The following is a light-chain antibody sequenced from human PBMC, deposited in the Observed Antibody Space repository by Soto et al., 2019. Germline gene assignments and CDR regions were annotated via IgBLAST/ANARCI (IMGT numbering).Light chain of an antibody. J-gene: IGKJ1*01. CDR1: QRGSSN. V-gene: IGKV3-15*01. CDR2: APS. Sequence: DIVMTQSPATLSVSPGERATLSCRASQRGSSNLAWYPQKQGQAHRLLIYAPSTRATGIPARFSGSGSGPEFTLTLTSLHSEDFAIYYCQHYNNWWTFGQGTKGESK. CDR3: QHYNNWWT.